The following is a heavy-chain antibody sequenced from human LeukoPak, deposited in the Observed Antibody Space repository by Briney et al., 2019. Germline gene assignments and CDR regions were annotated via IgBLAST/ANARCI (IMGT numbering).Heavy chain of an antibody. CDR3: ARGAITMVRKYGMDV. Sequence: SETLSLTCTVSGGSISSYYWSWIRQPPGKGLEWIGYIYYSRSTNYNPSLKSRVTISVDTSKNQFSLKLSSVTAADTAVYYCARGAITMVRKYGMDVWGKGTTVTVSS. CDR2: IYYSRST. J-gene: IGHJ6*04. D-gene: IGHD3-10*01. CDR1: GGSISSYY. V-gene: IGHV4-59*12.